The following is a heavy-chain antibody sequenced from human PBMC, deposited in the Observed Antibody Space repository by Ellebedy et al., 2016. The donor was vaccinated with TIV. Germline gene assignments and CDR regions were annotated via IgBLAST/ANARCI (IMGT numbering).Heavy chain of an antibody. CDR2: IKQDGSET. Sequence: GESLKISFTTFGFIFTNYLMSWVRQAPGKGLEWVANIKQDGSETYYVYSVKGRFTISRDNAKKSVYLQMNSLRAEDMAVYYCARFAVPSFNGNYYNDAFDIWGQGTMVTVSS. D-gene: IGHD1-26*01. J-gene: IGHJ3*02. CDR3: ARFAVPSFNGNYYNDAFDI. V-gene: IGHV3-7*01. CDR1: GFIFTNYL.